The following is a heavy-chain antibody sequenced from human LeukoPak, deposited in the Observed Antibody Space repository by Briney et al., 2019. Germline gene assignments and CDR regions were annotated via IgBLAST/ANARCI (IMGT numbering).Heavy chain of an antibody. V-gene: IGHV4-59*01. D-gene: IGHD6-13*01. CDR1: GGSFSGYH. J-gene: IGHJ2*01. CDR3: ARGSKGSSWPGGYFDL. CDR2: IYSSGST. Sequence: SETLSLTCAVYGGSFSGYHWSWVRQPPGEGLECIGYIYSSGSTNYNPSLKSRVTISVDASNNQFSLKLTSVTAADTAVYYCARGSKGSSWPGGYFDLWGRGTLVTVSS.